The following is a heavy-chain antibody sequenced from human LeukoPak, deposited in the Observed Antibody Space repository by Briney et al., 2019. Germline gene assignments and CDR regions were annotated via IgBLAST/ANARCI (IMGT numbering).Heavy chain of an antibody. CDR1: GFTVDSNY. CDR3: ARAQSVGRFLEWLLFSAFDY. CDR2: IKQDGSEK. J-gene: IGHJ4*02. V-gene: IGHV3-7*03. D-gene: IGHD3-3*01. Sequence: GASLRLSCAASGFTVDSNYLSWVRQAPGKGLEWVANIKQDGSEKYYVDSVKGRFTISRDNAKNSLYLQMNSLRAEDTAVYYCARAQSVGRFLEWLLFSAFDYWGQGTLVTVSS.